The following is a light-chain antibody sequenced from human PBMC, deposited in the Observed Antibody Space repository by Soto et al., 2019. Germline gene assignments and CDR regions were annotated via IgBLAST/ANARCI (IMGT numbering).Light chain of an antibody. CDR1: QSVLYSSNNKNY. Sequence: DSLMIQSPDSLAVSMGERATINCKSSQSVLYSSNNKNYLAWYQQKPGQPPKLLIYWASSRESGVPDRFSGSGSGTDFTLTISSLQAEDVAVYYCQQYYSTPITSCQGTRLEIK. CDR3: QQYYSTPIT. V-gene: IGKV4-1*01. CDR2: WAS. J-gene: IGKJ5*01.